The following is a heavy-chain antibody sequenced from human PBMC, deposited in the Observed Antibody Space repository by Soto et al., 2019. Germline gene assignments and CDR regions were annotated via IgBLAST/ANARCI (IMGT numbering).Heavy chain of an antibody. J-gene: IGHJ4*02. CDR2: IYYSGST. D-gene: IGHD2-15*01. Sequence: QLQLQESGPGLVKPSETLSLTCTVSGGSISSSSYYWGWIRQPPGKGLEWIGSIYYSGSTYYNPSIKSRVTISVDTSKNQFSLKLSSVTAAYTAVYYCARHTPAISISDHWGQGTLVTVSS. CDR1: GGSISSSSYY. V-gene: IGHV4-39*01. CDR3: ARHTPAISISDH.